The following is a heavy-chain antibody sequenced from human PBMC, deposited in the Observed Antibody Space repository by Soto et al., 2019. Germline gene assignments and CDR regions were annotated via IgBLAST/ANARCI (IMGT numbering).Heavy chain of an antibody. CDR1: GGSVNIGTYY. J-gene: IGHJ5*02. Sequence: SETLSLTCTVPGGSVNIGTYYWSWVRQPPGKGLERIGEMYHSGSTNHNPSLKSRVTISVDKSKNQFSLKLSSVTAADTAVYYCARALCSGGSCYSVQHWFDPWGQGTLVTVSS. CDR3: ARALCSGGSCYSVQHWFDP. D-gene: IGHD2-15*01. V-gene: IGHV4-4*02. CDR2: MYHSGST.